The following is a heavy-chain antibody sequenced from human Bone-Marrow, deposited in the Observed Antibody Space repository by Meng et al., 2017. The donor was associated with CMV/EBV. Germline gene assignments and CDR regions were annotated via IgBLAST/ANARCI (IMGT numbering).Heavy chain of an antibody. J-gene: IGHJ6*02. CDR3: ARLNGNYDFWRGIYRDPGYYGMDV. D-gene: IGHD3-3*01. Sequence: GSLRLSCTVSATSMRTYYWTWIRQPPGKGLEWIGHISYTGSPNYNPSLKSRVTISVDTSKNQFSLKLSSVTAADTAVYYCARLNGNYDFWRGIYRDPGYYGMDVWGQGTTVTVYS. CDR2: ISYTGSP. V-gene: IGHV4-59*01. CDR1: ATSMRTYY.